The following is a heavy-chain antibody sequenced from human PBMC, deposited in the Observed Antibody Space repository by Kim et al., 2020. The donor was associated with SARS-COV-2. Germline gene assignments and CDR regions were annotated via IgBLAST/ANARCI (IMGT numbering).Heavy chain of an antibody. CDR1: GGSISSSSYY. V-gene: IGHV4-39*01. D-gene: IGHD6-19*01. CDR2: IYYSGST. J-gene: IGHJ6*02. CDR3: ARRLGGWRNYGMDV. Sequence: SETLSLTCTVSGGSISSSSYYWGWIRQPPGKGLEWIGSIYYSGSTYYNPSLKSRVTISVDTSKNQFSLKLSSVTAADTAVYYCARRLGGWRNYGMDVWGPGPTVTVSS.